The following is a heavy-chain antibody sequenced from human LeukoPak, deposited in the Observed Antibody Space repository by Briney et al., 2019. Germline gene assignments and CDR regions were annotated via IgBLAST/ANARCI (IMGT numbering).Heavy chain of an antibody. V-gene: IGHV3-33*01. CDR3: AREGEGYCSSTSCSLHY. Sequence: PGRSLRLSCAASGFTFSSYGMHWVRQAPGKGLEWVAVIWYDGSNKYYADSVKGRFTISRDNSKNTLYLQMNSLRAEDTAVYYCAREGEGYCSSTSCSLHYWGQGTLVTVSS. CDR1: GFTFSSYG. CDR2: IWYDGSNK. D-gene: IGHD2-2*01. J-gene: IGHJ4*02.